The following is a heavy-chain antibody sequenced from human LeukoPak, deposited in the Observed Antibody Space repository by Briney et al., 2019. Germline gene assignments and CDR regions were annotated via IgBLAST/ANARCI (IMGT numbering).Heavy chain of an antibody. D-gene: IGHD3-10*01. Sequence: PGGSLRHSCAASGFTFSSYSMNWVRQAPGKGLEWVSSISSSSSYIYYADSVKGRFTISRDNAKNSLYLQMNSLRAEDTAVYYCATGFYYGSGLDYWGQGTLVTVSS. V-gene: IGHV3-21*01. J-gene: IGHJ4*02. CDR1: GFTFSSYS. CDR2: ISSSSSYI. CDR3: ATGFYYGSGLDY.